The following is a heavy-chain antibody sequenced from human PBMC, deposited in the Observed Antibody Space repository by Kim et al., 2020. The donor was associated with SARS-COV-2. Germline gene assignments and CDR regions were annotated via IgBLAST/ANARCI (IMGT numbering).Heavy chain of an antibody. D-gene: IGHD6-13*01. CDR1: GYTFSSNA. CDR2: INTNTGNP. Sequence: ASVKVSCKASGYTFSSNAMNWVRQAPGQGLEWLGWINTNTGNPTYAQGFTGRFVFSLDTSVSTAYLQISSLKAEDTAVYYCARGGPIAATGDKPYFYYYGMDVWGQGTTVTVSS. J-gene: IGHJ6*02. CDR3: ARGGPIAATGDKPYFYYYGMDV. V-gene: IGHV7-4-1*02.